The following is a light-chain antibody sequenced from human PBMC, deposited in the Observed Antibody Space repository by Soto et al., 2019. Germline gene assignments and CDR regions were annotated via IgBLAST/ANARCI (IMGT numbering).Light chain of an antibody. Sequence: QSVLTQSPSASRTPGQRVTISCSGSSSSIRSNSVNWYQHLPGTAPKLLIYSNNQRPSGVPDRFSGSKSGTSASLAISGLQSEDEADYYCAAWDDSLNGGVFGGGTKVTVL. J-gene: IGLJ3*02. CDR3: AAWDDSLNGGV. CDR2: SNN. V-gene: IGLV1-44*01. CDR1: SSSIRSNS.